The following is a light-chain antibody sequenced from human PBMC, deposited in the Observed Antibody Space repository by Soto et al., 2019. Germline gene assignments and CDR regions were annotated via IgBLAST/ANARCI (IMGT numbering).Light chain of an antibody. CDR3: QQYESYPMT. J-gene: IGKJ4*01. V-gene: IGKV1-5*03. Sequence: DSQMTQYPSTLSASIGDRVTITCRAGQSISSWLAWYQQKPGKAPKLLISKAWTLQSGVPPRFSGSGSGTEFALTISSLQPDDFATYYCQQYESYPMTFGGGTKVEIK. CDR1: QSISSW. CDR2: KAW.